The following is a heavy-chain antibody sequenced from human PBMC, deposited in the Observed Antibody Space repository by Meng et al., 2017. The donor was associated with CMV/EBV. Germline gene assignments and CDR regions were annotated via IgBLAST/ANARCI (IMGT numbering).Heavy chain of an antibody. D-gene: IGHD3-16*02. CDR1: GGTFSSYA. CDR2: IIPIFGTA. Sequence: QVQLVQSGAVWKRPGSSVKVSCKAAGGTFSSYASSWVRQAPGQGLEWMGGIIPIFGTANYAQKFQGRVTITADESTSTAYMELSSLRSEDTAVYYCARQLRLGELSPFDYWGQGTLVTVSS. J-gene: IGHJ4*02. V-gene: IGHV1-69*12. CDR3: ARQLRLGELSPFDY.